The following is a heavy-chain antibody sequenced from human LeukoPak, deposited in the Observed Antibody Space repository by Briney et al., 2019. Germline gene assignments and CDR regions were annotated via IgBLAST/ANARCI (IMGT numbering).Heavy chain of an antibody. CDR2: ISAYNGNT. CDR1: GYTFSHYG. CDR3: ATESSGWYYYGMDV. D-gene: IGHD6-19*01. V-gene: IGHV1-18*01. Sequence: GVSVKVSCKPSGYTFSHYGITWVRQAPGQGLEWMGWISAYNGNTNYAQKLQGRVTITTDTSTSTAYMELRSLRSDDTAGYYCATESSGWYYYGMDVWGQGTTVTVSS. J-gene: IGHJ6*02.